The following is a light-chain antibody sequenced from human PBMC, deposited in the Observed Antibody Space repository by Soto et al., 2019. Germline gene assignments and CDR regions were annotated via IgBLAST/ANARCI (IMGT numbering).Light chain of an antibody. CDR2: AAS. V-gene: IGKV1-16*01. CDR1: QRIDSY. Sequence: DILLNQPPSPLSASFGDRVTITCRTSQRIDSYLNWYQHKPGKAPKSLIYAASSLQSGVPSRFSGSGSGTDFTLTISSLQPEDFATYYCQQYNSYPYTFGQGTKVDI. CDR3: QQYNSYPYT. J-gene: IGKJ2*01.